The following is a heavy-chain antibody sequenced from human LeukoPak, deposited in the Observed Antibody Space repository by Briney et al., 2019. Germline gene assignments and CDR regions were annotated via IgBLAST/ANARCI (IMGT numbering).Heavy chain of an antibody. J-gene: IGHJ4*02. D-gene: IGHD4-17*01. CDR3: ARYADYGDDYFDY. CDR2: IKQDGSEK. Sequence: GGSLRLSCAASGFTFSSYAMSWVRQAPGKGLEWVANIKQDGSEKYYVDSVKGRYTISRDNARNSLYLQMNSLRAEDTAVYYCARYADYGDDYFDYWGQGTLVTVSS. CDR1: GFTFSSYA. V-gene: IGHV3-7*04.